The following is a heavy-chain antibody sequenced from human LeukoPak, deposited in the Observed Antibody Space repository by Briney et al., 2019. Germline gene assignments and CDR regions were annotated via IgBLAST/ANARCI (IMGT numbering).Heavy chain of an antibody. V-gene: IGHV5-51*01. CDR2: IYPGDSAT. J-gene: IGHJ4*02. D-gene: IGHD7-27*01. Sequence: GESLKISCKGSGYSFSSYWIAWVRQMPGKGLEWMGIIYPGDSATKNSPSFQGQVTVSADKSISTAYLQWSSLKASDTAMYYCARQNWGVDYWGQGTLVTVSS. CDR1: GYSFSSYW. CDR3: ARQNWGVDY.